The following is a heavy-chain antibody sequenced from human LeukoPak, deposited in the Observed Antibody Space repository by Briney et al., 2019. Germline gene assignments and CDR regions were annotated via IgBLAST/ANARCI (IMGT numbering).Heavy chain of an antibody. CDR2: IYYSGST. CDR3: AREDFWSRKGWFDP. D-gene: IGHD3-3*01. J-gene: IGHJ5*02. CDR1: GGSISSYY. Sequence: SETLSLTCTVSGGSISSYYWSWIRQPPGRGLEWIGYIYYSGSTNYNPSLKSRVTISVDTSKNQFSLKLSSVTAADTAVYYCAREDFWSRKGWFDPWGQGTLVTVSS. V-gene: IGHV4-59*01.